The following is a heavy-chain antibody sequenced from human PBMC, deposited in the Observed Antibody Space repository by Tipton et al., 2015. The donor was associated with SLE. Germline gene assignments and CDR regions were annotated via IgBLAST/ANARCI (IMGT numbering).Heavy chain of an antibody. Sequence: TLSLTCTVSGGSLNTGGYFWSWIRLSPGKGLEWIGYIYYSGSTNYNPSLKSRVTISVDTSKNQFSLKLSSVTAADTAVYYCARVPAVYYYYMDVWGKGTTVTVSS. CDR2: IYYSGST. J-gene: IGHJ6*03. V-gene: IGHV4-61*08. CDR3: ARVPAVYYYYMDV. CDR1: GGSLNTGGYF. D-gene: IGHD2-2*01.